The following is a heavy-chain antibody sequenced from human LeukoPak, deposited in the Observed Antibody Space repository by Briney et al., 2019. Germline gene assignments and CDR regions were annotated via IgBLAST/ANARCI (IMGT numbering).Heavy chain of an antibody. V-gene: IGHV3-20*04. CDR3: ATHSYYYGSGSYPHYLDY. Sequence: RPGGSLRLSCAASGFTFDDNGMSWVRQAPGKGLEWVSGLNWNGGTTGYADSVKGRFTISRDNAKNFLYLQMNSLRAEDTALYYCATHSYYYGSGSYPHYLDYWGQGTLVTVSS. CDR1: GFTFDDNG. D-gene: IGHD3-10*01. J-gene: IGHJ4*02. CDR2: LNWNGGTT.